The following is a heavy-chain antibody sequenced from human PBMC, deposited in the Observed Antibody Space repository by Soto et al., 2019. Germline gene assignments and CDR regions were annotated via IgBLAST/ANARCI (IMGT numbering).Heavy chain of an antibody. CDR1: GYSISSNNL. V-gene: IGHV4-28*01. D-gene: IGHD2-15*01. CDR3: ARIPYGGNAYFYY. J-gene: IGHJ4*02. CDR2: IYYSGNT. Sequence: SETLSLTCAVSGYSISSNNLWGCIRQPPEKGLEWIGYIYYSGNTYYNPSLKSRVTMSVDTSKNQFSLKLSSVTAVDTAVYYCARIPYGGNAYFYYWGPGALVTVS.